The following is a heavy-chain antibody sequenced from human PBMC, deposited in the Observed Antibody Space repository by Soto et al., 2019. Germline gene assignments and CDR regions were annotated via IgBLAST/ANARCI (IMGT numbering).Heavy chain of an antibody. Sequence: PGGSLRLSCATSGFTFSSYAIHWVRQAPGRGLEWVAHLSSDGNNKHYADSAKGRFTISTDKSENTLYLQMNSLRVEDTAVYYCAGETEDILRAYGMDVWGQGTTVTVSS. J-gene: IGHJ6*02. D-gene: IGHD2-15*01. CDR1: GFTFSSYA. V-gene: IGHV3-30-3*01. CDR2: LSSDGNNK. CDR3: AGETEDILRAYGMDV.